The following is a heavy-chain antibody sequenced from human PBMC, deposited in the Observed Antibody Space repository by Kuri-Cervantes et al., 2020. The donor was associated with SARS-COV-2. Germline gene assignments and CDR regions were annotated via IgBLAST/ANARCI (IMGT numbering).Heavy chain of an antibody. CDR3: ARGGYDSPIFYYYGMDV. CDR2: ISTSSSTI. J-gene: IGHJ6*02. V-gene: IGHV3-48*02. CDR1: GFTFSSYS. D-gene: IGHD5-12*01. Sequence: GGSLRLSCAASGFTFSSYSMNWVRQAPGKGLEWVSYISTSSSTIYYADSVKGRFTISRDNAKNSLYLQMNSLRDGDTAVYYCARGGYDSPIFYYYGMDVWGQGTTVTVSS.